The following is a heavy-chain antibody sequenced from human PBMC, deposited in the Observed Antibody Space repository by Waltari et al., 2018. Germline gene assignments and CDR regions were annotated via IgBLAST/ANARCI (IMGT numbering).Heavy chain of an antibody. Sequence: QVQLVQSGAEVKKPGASVKVSCRASGYTFTGYYMNWVRQAPGQGLEWMGWINPNSGGTNDAQKFQGRGTMTRDTSISTAYMELSRLRSDDTAVYYCASLYYDSSGSDYWGQGTLVTVSS. CDR3: ASLYYDSSGSDY. V-gene: IGHV1-2*02. D-gene: IGHD3-22*01. J-gene: IGHJ4*02. CDR1: GYTFTGYY. CDR2: INPNSGGT.